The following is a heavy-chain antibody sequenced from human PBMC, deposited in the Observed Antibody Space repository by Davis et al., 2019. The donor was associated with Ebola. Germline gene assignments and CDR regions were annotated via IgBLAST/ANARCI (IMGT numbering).Heavy chain of an antibody. Sequence: GESLKISCAASGFTFSDYYMSWIRRAPGKGPEWVSYISSNSTNKKYADSVKGRFTISRDDAKNSLYLQMNSLRAEDTAVYYCAREAYYYDSTGYYYDIPDLFDYWGQGTLVTVAS. CDR3: AREAYYYDSTGYYYDIPDLFDY. CDR1: GFTFSDYY. D-gene: IGHD3-22*01. V-gene: IGHV3-11*06. J-gene: IGHJ4*02. CDR2: ISSNSTNK.